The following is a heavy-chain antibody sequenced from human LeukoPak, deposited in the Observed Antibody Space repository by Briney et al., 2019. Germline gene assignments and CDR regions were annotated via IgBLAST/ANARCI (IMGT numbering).Heavy chain of an antibody. J-gene: IGHJ4*02. CDR3: ARSAMAPYYFDY. CDR1: GGSISSYY. D-gene: IGHD5-18*01. CDR2: IYYSGST. V-gene: IGHV4-59*08. Sequence: SETLSLTCTVPGGSISSYYWSWIRQPPGKGLEWIGYIYYSGSTNYNPSLKSRVTISVDTSKNQFSLKLSSVTAADTAVYYCARSAMAPYYFDYWGQGTLVTVSS.